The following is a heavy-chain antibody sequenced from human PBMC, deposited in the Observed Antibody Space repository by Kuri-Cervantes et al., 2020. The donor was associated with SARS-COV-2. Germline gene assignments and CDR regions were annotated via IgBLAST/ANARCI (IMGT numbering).Heavy chain of an antibody. CDR1: GFTFSSYS. CDR3: TRIYCSGGGCQRFFDT. CDR2: IRSKFFGETR. V-gene: IGHV3-49*04. J-gene: IGHJ4*02. Sequence: GGSLRLSCAASGFTFSSYSMNWVRQAPGKGLEWVGFIRSKFFGETRQYAASVRDRFTISRDDSKSIAYLQMNSLKTEDTAVYYCTRIYCSGGGCQRFFDTWGQGTLVTVSS. D-gene: IGHD2-15*01.